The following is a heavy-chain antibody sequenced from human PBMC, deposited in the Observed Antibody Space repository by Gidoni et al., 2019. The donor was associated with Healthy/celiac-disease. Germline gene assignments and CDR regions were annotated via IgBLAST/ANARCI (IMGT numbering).Heavy chain of an antibody. CDR3: ASLTLPTWIQLSLGQYYFDY. J-gene: IGHJ4*02. V-gene: IGHV3-23*01. CDR1: GFTFSSYS. D-gene: IGHD5-18*01. CDR2: ISGSGGST. Sequence: EVQLLESGGGLVQPGGSLRLSCAASGFTFSSYSMSWVRQAPGKGLEWVSAISGSGGSTYYADSVKGRFTISRDNSKNTLYLQMNSLRAEDTAVYYCASLTLPTWIQLSLGQYYFDYWGQGTLVTVSS.